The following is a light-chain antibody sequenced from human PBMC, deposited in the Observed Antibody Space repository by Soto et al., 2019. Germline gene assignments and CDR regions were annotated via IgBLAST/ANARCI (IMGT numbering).Light chain of an antibody. CDR2: AAS. J-gene: IGKJ3*01. CDR1: QDISNY. CDR3: QKYNGAPPET. Sequence: DIQMTQSPSSLSATVGDRVTITCRASQDISNYFAWHQQKPGKVPKLLIYAASTLQPGVPSRFSGSGSGTDFPLTISSLQPEDVATYYCQKYNGAPPETFGPGTKVAIK. V-gene: IGKV1-27*01.